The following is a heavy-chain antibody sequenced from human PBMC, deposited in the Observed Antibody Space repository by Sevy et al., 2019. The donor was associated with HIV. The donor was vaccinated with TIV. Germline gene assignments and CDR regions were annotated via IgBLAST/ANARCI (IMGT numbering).Heavy chain of an antibody. D-gene: IGHD5-18*01. CDR2: ISAGSVMI. Sequence: GGSLRLSCAASGFTFSSYSMVWVRQAPGKGLEWISYISAGSVMIYYADSVKGRFTISRDNVKKSVYLEMNSLRVEDTAVYYCARDWWDTYGYHWLDPWGPGTLVTVSS. CDR1: GFTFSSYS. V-gene: IGHV3-48*01. CDR3: ARDWWDTYGYHWLDP. J-gene: IGHJ5*02.